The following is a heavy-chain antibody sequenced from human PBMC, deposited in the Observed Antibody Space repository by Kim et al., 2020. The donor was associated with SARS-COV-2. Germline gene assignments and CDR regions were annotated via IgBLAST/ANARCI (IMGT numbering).Heavy chain of an antibody. J-gene: IGHJ5*02. Sequence: SVKGRFTISRDNAKNSLYLQMNSLRAEDTAVYYCARDPGIAAEWYNWFDPWGQGTLVTVSS. V-gene: IGHV3-21*01. D-gene: IGHD6-13*01. CDR3: ARDPGIAAEWYNWFDP.